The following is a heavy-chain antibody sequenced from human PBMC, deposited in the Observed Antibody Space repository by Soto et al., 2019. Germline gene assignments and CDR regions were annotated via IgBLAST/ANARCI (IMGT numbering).Heavy chain of an antibody. CDR1: GFTFDDYA. CDR2: ISGDGGST. D-gene: IGHD1-1*01. V-gene: IGHV3-43*02. CDR3: AKGVTTIGHDWFDP. Sequence: GGSLRLSCVASGFTFDDYAMHWVRQAPGKGLEWVSLISGDGGSTYYADSVKGRFTISRDNSKNSLYLQMNSLRTEDTALYYCAKGVTTIGHDWFDPWGQGTLVTVSS. J-gene: IGHJ5*02.